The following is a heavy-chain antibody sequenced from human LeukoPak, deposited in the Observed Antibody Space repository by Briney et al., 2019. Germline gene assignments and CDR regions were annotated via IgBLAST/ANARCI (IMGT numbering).Heavy chain of an antibody. D-gene: IGHD4-17*01. V-gene: IGHV3-30*18. Sequence: GGSLRLSCAASGFTFSSYGMHWVRQAPGKGLEWVAVISYDGSNKYYADSVKGRFTISRDNSKNTLYLQMNSLRAEDTAVYYCAKDGGYYGDYPTLHYYFDYWGQGTLVTVSS. CDR1: GFTFSSYG. J-gene: IGHJ4*02. CDR2: ISYDGSNK. CDR3: AKDGGYYGDYPTLHYYFDY.